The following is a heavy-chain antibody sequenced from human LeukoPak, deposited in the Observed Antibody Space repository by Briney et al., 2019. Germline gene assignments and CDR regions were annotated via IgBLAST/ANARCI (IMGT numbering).Heavy chain of an antibody. CDR3: ARGGYDFVYYYYGMDV. V-gene: IGHV1-2*06. D-gene: IGHD3-3*01. CDR2: INPNSGGT. CDR1: GYTFTSYY. J-gene: IGHJ6*02. Sequence: ASVKVSCKASGYTFTSYYMHWVRQAPGQGLEWMGRINPNSGGTNYAQKFQGRVIMTRDTSISTAYMELSRLRSDDTAVYYCARGGYDFVYYYYGMDVWGQGTTVTVSS.